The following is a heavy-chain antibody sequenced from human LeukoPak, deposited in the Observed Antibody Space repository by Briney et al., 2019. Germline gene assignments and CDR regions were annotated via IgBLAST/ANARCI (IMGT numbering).Heavy chain of an antibody. J-gene: IGHJ6*03. CDR2: ISSSSSYI. CDR3: ARVGYNSPIYYMDV. V-gene: IGHV3-21*01. Sequence: PGGSLRLSCAASGFTFSSYSMNWVRQAPGKGLEWVSSISSSSSYIYYADSVKGRFTISRDNAKNSLYLQMNSLRAEDTAVYYCARVGYNSPIYYMDVWGKGTTVTISS. CDR1: GFTFSSYS. D-gene: IGHD5-24*01.